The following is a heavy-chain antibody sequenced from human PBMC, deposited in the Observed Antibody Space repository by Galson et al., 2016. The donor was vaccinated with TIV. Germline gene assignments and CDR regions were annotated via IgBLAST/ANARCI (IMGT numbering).Heavy chain of an antibody. CDR1: GYSFTSYG. CDR2: ISNYNVNT. Sequence: SVKVSCKASGYSFTSYGITWVRQAPGQGLAWMGWISNYNVNTKYAQKFQGRVTLTTDTSTSTAYMELRSLRSDDTAVYFCARGRAADHAFDFWCQGTMFTVSS. J-gene: IGHJ3*01. V-gene: IGHV1-18*01. D-gene: IGHD2-15*01. CDR3: ARGRAADHAFDF.